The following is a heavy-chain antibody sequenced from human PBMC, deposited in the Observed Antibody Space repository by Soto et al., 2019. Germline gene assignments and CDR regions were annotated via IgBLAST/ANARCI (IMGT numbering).Heavy chain of an antibody. CDR3: ARARYCASPSCYKHYYYGMDT. CDR2: ISTYNSRT. V-gene: IGHV1-18*04. J-gene: IGHJ6*02. Sequence: QDQLVQSGAEVKKPGASVKISCEASGYTFTSHGISWVRQAPGQGLEWLGWISTYNSRTRYAQKVQGRVTMTTDTSTSTAYLDLRSLTFDDTAVYYCARARYCASPSCYKHYYYGMDTWGQGTTVTVSS. D-gene: IGHD2-2*02. CDR1: GYTFTSHG.